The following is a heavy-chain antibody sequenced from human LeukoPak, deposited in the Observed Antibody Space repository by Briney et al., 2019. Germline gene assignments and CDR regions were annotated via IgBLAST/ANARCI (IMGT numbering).Heavy chain of an antibody. CDR2: ISSSGGST. CDR1: GFTFSSYA. D-gene: IGHD3-9*01. CDR3: AKGNDIVYGYFEGDAFDF. V-gene: IGHV3-23*01. Sequence: GGSLRLSCAASGFTFSSYAMSWVRQAPGKGLEWVSSISSSGGSTYYADSVKGRFTISRDNSKNTLYLQMNSMRAEDTAVYYCAKGNDIVYGYFEGDAFDFWGQGTMVTVSS. J-gene: IGHJ3*01.